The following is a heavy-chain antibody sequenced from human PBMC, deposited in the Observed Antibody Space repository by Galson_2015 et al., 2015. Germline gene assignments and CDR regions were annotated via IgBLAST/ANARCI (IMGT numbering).Heavy chain of an antibody. D-gene: IGHD3-3*01. Sequence: SVKVSCKASDYTFTSYGIHWVRQAPGQGLEWMGWINGFNGNTNYAQKFKGRLTMTTDTSTDTAYMDLRSLRSDDTAVYYCARDPSFWSCAFDIWGQGTMVTLSS. CDR1: DYTFTSYG. J-gene: IGHJ3*02. CDR2: INGFNGNT. CDR3: ARDPSFWSCAFDI. V-gene: IGHV1-18*01.